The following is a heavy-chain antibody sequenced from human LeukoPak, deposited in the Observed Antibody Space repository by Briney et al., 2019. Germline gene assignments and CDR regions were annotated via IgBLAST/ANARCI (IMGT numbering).Heavy chain of an antibody. CDR3: ARGPDDYIWGSHRYD. J-gene: IGHJ4*02. D-gene: IGHD3-16*02. V-gene: IGHV1-69*01. CDR1: GGTFSSYA. Sequence: GSSVKVSCKASGGTFSSYAICWVRQAPGQGLEWMGGIIPIFGTANYAQKFQGRVTITADESTSTAYMELSSLKSEDTAVYYCARGPDDYIWGSHRYDWGQGTLVTVSS. CDR2: IIPIFGTA.